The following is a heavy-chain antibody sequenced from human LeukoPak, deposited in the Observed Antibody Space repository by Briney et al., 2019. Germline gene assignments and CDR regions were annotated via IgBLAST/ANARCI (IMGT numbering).Heavy chain of an antibody. J-gene: IGHJ6*02. CDR2: IIPIFGTA. D-gene: IGHD1-1*01. Sequence: SVKVSCKASGGTFSSYAISWVRQAPGQGLEWMGGIIPIFGTANYAQKFQGRVTITADESTSTAYMELSSLRSEDTAVYYCACSQQLERHRGYYYYGMDVWGQGTTVTVSS. V-gene: IGHV1-69*13. CDR3: ACSQQLERHRGYYYYGMDV. CDR1: GGTFSSYA.